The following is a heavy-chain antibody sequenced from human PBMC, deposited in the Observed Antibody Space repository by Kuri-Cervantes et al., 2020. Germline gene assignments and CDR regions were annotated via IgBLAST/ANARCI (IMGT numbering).Heavy chain of an antibody. J-gene: IGHJ4*02. CDR2: ISWNSGSI. CDR1: GFTFDDYA. Sequence: SLKISCAASGFTFDDYAMHWVRQAPGKGLEWVSGISWNSGSIGYADSVKGRFTVSRDNAKESLYLQMNSLRDEDTAVYYCARDQGRELSPLDCWGQGTLVTVSS. D-gene: IGHD3-10*01. V-gene: IGHV3-9*01. CDR3: ARDQGRELSPLDC.